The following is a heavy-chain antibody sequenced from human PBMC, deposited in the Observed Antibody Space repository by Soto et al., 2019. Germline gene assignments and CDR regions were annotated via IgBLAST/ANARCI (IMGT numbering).Heavy chain of an antibody. CDR3: ARGQRRDYDFWSGYSQGFDY. CDR2: INAANGNT. V-gene: IGHV1-3*01. CDR1: GYTFTLYA. D-gene: IGHD3-3*01. J-gene: IGHJ4*01. Sequence: ASVKVSCKASGYTFTLYAMHWVRQAPGQRLEWMGWINAANGNTKSSQKFQGRVTFTRDTSASTGYMELSTLNSADTAVYYCARGQRRDYDFWSGYSQGFDYWG.